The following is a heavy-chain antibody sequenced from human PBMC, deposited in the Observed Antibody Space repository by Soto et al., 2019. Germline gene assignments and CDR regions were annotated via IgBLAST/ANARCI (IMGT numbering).Heavy chain of an antibody. D-gene: IGHD3-9*01. Sequence: TSETLSLTCTVSGGSISSYYWSWIRQPPGKGLEWIGYIYYSGSTNYNPSLKSRVTISVDTSKNQFSLKLSSVTAADTAVYYCARSIRYFDWLELWFDPWGQGTLVTVSS. CDR1: GGSISSYY. CDR3: ARSIRYFDWLELWFDP. V-gene: IGHV4-59*01. J-gene: IGHJ5*02. CDR2: IYYSGST.